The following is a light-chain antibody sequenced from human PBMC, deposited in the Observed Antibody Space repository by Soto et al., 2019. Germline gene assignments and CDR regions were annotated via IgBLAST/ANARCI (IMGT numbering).Light chain of an antibody. J-gene: IGKJ1*01. Sequence: DIQMTQSPSSLSASVGDRVTITCRASQGISNHLAWSQQKTGKVPKLLIYAASTLQSGVSTRFSGSGSGTDFTLTISSLQPEDVATYYCQKYNSALPTTFGQVTKVEIK. CDR3: QKYNSALPTT. CDR1: QGISNH. CDR2: AAS. V-gene: IGKV1-27*01.